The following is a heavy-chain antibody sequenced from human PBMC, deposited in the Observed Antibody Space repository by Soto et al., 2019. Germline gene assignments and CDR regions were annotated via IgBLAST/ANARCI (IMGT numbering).Heavy chain of an antibody. CDR1: GFTVSSNY. CDR3: ARGFPATICTNGVCHGPYYYYYGMDV. D-gene: IGHD2-8*01. Sequence: GGSLRLSCAASGFTVSSNYMSWVRQAPGKGLEWVSVIYSGGSTYYADSVKGRFTISRDNSKNTQYLQKNSLRAENTAVYYCARGFPATICTNGVCHGPYYYYYGMDVWGQGTTVTVSS. CDR2: IYSGGST. J-gene: IGHJ6*02. V-gene: IGHV3-53*01.